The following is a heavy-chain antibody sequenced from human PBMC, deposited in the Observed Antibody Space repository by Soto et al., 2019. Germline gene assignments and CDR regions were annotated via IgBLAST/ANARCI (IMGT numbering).Heavy chain of an antibody. J-gene: IGHJ6*02. CDR1: GFTFSSYA. CDR2: ISYDGSNK. D-gene: IGHD2-15*01. CDR3: ARGSDIVVVVAATHSNYYYYGMDV. V-gene: IGHV3-30-3*01. Sequence: GGSLRLSCAASGFTFSSYAMHWVRQAPGKGLEWVAVISYDGSNKYYADSVKCLFTISRDNSKNTLYLQMNSLRAEDTAVYYCARGSDIVVVVAATHSNYYYYGMDVWGQGTTVTVSS.